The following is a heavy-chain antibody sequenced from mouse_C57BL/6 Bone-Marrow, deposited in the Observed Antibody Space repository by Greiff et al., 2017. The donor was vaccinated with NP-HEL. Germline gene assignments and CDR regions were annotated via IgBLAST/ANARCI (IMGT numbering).Heavy chain of an antibody. CDR2: ISSGSSTI. Sequence: EVHLVESGGGLVKPGGSLKLSCAASGFTFSDYGMHWVRQAPEKGLEWVAYISSGSSTIYYADTVKGRFTFSRDNAKNTLFLQMTSLRSEDTAMYYCARRYRGLYYYAIDYWGQGTSVTVSS. J-gene: IGHJ4*01. CDR3: ARRYRGLYYYAIDY. V-gene: IGHV5-17*01. CDR1: GFTFSDYG. D-gene: IGHD2-12*01.